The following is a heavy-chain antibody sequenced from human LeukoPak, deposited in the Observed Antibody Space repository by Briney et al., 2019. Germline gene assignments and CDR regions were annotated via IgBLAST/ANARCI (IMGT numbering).Heavy chain of an antibody. CDR1: GGSIDNVNYY. J-gene: IGHJ4*02. CDR3: ARDSRGSFLDD. Sequence: SQTLSLTCTISGGSIDNVNYYWIWLRQHPGKGLEWFGSIYYSGRYFYNPPLERRLIVSSDASKNQYSLNLTSVTAVDTAVYYCARDSRGSFLDDWGAGTLVTVSS. V-gene: IGHV4-31*03. CDR2: IYYSGRY. D-gene: IGHD3-10*01.